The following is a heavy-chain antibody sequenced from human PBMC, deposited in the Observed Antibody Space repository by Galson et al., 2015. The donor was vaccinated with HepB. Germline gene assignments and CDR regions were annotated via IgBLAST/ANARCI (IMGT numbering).Heavy chain of an antibody. J-gene: IGHJ5*02. D-gene: IGHD6-13*01. CDR2: INHRGGT. V-gene: IGHV4-34*01. CDR1: GGSFSAYY. CDR3: ASRRPYSSSWFGH. Sequence: SLTCDVYGGSFSAYYWSWIRQPPGKGLEWIGEINHRGGTNYNPSLKSRITISVDTSKNQFSLRLSSVTAADTALYYCASRRPYSSSWFGHWGQGTPVTVSS.